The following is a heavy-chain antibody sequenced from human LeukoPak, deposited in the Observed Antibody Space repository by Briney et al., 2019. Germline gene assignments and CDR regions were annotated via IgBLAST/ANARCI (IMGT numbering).Heavy chain of an antibody. CDR3: ARPRATKLVDDGFDI. CDR2: INPDSGGT. V-gene: IGHV1-2*06. J-gene: IGHJ3*02. D-gene: IGHD1-26*01. CDR1: GYTFTDYY. Sequence: ASVKVSCKASGYTFTDYYIHWVREAPGQGLEWMVRINPDSGGTNFAQKFQARVTVTRDTSISTAYMELSTLRSDDTAVYYCARPRATKLVDDGFDIWGQGTIVTVSS.